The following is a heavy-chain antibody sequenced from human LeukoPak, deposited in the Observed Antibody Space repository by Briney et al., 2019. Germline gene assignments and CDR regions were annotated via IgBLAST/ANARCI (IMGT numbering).Heavy chain of an antibody. D-gene: IGHD6-13*01. J-gene: IGHJ5*02. Sequence: PSETLSLTCTVSGGSISSGGYYWSWIRQHPGKGLEWIGYIYYSGSTYYNPSLKSRVTISVDTSKNQFSLKLSSVTAADTAVYYCAREWRGSSSWCEGWFDPWGQGTLVTVSS. CDR1: GGSISSGGYY. CDR3: AREWRGSSSWCEGWFDP. CDR2: IYYSGST. V-gene: IGHV4-31*03.